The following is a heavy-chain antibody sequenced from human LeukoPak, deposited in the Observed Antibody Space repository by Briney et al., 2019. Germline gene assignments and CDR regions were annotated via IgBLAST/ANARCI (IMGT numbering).Heavy chain of an antibody. J-gene: IGHJ4*02. CDR2: IIPIFGTA. CDR1: GGTFSSYA. D-gene: IGHD7-27*01. Sequence: ASVKVSCKASGGTFSSYAISWVRQAPGQGLEWMGGIIPIFGTANYAQKFQGRVTITADESTGTAYMELSSLGSEDTAVYYCARAAKHHWGKRPDHYFDYWGQGTLVTASS. CDR3: ARAAKHHWGKRPDHYFDY. V-gene: IGHV1-69*13.